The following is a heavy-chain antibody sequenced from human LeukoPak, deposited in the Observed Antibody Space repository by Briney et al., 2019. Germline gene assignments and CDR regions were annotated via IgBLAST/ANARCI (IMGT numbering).Heavy chain of an antibody. Sequence: PGGSLRLSCAASGFTVSTNYMSWVRQAPGKGLEWLSVIYSDGRTYYADSVKGRFTISRDNSKNTLYLRMNSLRAEDTAVYYCARDSGRFDVFDIWGQGTMVTVSS. D-gene: IGHD3-10*01. V-gene: IGHV3-53*01. CDR1: GFTVSTNY. CDR2: IYSDGRT. J-gene: IGHJ3*02. CDR3: ARDSGRFDVFDI.